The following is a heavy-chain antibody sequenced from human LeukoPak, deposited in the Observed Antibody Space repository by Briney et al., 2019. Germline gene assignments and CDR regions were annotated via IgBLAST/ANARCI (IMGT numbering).Heavy chain of an antibody. D-gene: IGHD2-8*01. J-gene: IGHJ4*02. CDR1: GFTFSTYW. CDR3: VRDKVNGARTGSLFGY. V-gene: IGHV3-7*01. Sequence: GGSLRLSCSTSGFTFSTYWIGWARQTPGKGLEWVAHINPEESEKNYINSVKGRFTISRDNAKNSLYLQMNSLTDEDTAVYYCVRDKVNGARTGSLFGYWGQGTLVTVSS. CDR2: INPEESEK.